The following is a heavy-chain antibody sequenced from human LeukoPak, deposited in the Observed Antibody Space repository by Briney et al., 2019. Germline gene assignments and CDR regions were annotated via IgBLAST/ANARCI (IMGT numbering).Heavy chain of an antibody. J-gene: IGHJ4*02. CDR1: GFTFSSYG. CDR2: IRYDGSNK. V-gene: IGHV3-30*02. D-gene: IGHD3-22*01. CDR3: AKDSSSGSRAGY. Sequence: GWSLRLSCAASGFTFSSYGMHWVRQAPGKGLEWVAFIRYDGSNKYYADSVKGRFTISRDNSKNTLYLQMNSLRAGDTAVYYCAKDSSSGSRAGYWGQGSLVTVSS.